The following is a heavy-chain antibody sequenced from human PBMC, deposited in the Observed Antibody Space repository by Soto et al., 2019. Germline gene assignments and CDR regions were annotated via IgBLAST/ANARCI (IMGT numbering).Heavy chain of an antibody. D-gene: IGHD1-26*01. CDR1: GFTFPSGYSFSNYA. J-gene: IGHJ4*02. CDR3: AKDVVGATPYYFDD. V-gene: IGHV3-23*01. Sequence: PGGSLKHSCAASGFTFPSGYSFSNYAIAGVCQAPGKGLEWVSIISGGGESTYYADSVKGRFTISRDNSKNTMYLQTSSLRAEDTAVYYCAKDVVGATPYYFDDWGQGTLVTVSS. CDR2: ISGGGEST.